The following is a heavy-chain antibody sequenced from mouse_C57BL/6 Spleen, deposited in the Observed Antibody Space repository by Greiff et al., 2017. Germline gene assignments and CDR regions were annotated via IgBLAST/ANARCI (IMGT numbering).Heavy chain of an antibody. V-gene: IGHV1-69*01. J-gene: IGHJ2*01. CDR2: IDPSDSYT. Sequence: QVQLQQPGAELVMPGASVKLSCKASGYTFTSYWMHWVKQRPGQGLEWIGEIDPSDSYTNYNQKFKGKSTLTVDKSSSTAYMQLSSLTSEDSAVYYCASTMITTRDYFDYWGQGTTLTVSS. CDR1: GYTFTSYW. CDR3: ASTMITTRDYFDY. D-gene: IGHD2-4*01.